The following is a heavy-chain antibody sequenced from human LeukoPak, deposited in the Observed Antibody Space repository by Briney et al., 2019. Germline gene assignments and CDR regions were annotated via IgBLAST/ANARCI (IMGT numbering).Heavy chain of an antibody. D-gene: IGHD6-25*01. J-gene: IGHJ4*02. CDR2: VYYTGTT. Sequence: SETLSLTCTVSGATISGYYRSWIRRPPGKGLEWIGCVYYTGTTTYNPSLKSRLTISIDTSKNQSSPNLSSVTPADTAVYYCTTVKAAAALDSWGQATLVTVSS. V-gene: IGHV4-59*01. CDR1: GATISGYY. CDR3: TTVKAAAALDS.